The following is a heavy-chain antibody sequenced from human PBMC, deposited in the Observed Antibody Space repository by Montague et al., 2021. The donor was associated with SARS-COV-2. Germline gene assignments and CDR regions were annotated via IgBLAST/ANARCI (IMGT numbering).Heavy chain of an antibody. CDR1: SGSLSGYY. D-gene: IGHD3-10*01. J-gene: IGHJ6*02. CDR2: IFRSGAT. V-gene: IGHV4-59*01. CDR3: ARTSRGSRYFYGVDV. Sequence: SETLSLTCAVYSGSLSGYYWSWIRQPPGMGLEWIGYIFRSGATNYNPPLKSRVIISLDTSKSQSSLRLSSVTAADTAIYYYARTSRGSRYFYGVDVWGQGTTVTVSS.